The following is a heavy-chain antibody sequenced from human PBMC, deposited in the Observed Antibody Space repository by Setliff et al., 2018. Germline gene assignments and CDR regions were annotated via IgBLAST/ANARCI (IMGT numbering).Heavy chain of an antibody. CDR3: ARGGSAPSSYQYPLDV. D-gene: IGHD1-26*01. J-gene: IGHJ6*02. Sequence: ASVKVSCKASGYTFTSHYMHWVRQAPGLGLEWMGTINPSSGRTSYAQKFQGRVTMTRDTSTSTVYMDMSSLRSEDTAVYYCARGGSAPSSYQYPLDVWGQGTTVTVSS. V-gene: IGHV1-46*01. CDR1: GYTFTSHY. CDR2: INPSSGRT.